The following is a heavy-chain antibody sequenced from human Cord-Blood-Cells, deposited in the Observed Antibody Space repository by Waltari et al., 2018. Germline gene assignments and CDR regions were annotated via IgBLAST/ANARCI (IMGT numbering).Heavy chain of an antibody. CDR1: GGSISSSTYY. V-gene: IGHV4-39*01. CDR3: ARQTTVTTYYFDY. J-gene: IGHJ4*02. Sequence: QLQLQESGPGLVKPSETLSPTCTVSGGSISSSTYYWGWIRQPPGKGLEWIGSIYYSGSTYYNPSLKSRVTISVDTSKNQFSLKLSSVTAADTAVYYCARQTTVTTYYFDYWGQGTLVTVSS. CDR2: IYYSGST. D-gene: IGHD4-17*01.